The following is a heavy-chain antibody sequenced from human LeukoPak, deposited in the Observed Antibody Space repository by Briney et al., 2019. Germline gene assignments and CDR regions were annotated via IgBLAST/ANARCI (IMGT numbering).Heavy chain of an antibody. Sequence: KRGESLKISCKGSGYSFTSYWIGWVRQMPGKGLEWMGIIYPGDSDTRYSPSFQGQVTISADKSISTAYLQWSSLKASDTAMYYCARDARYCSGGSCYPLYYGMDVWGQGTTVTVSS. CDR1: GYSFTSYW. CDR3: ARDARYCSGGSCYPLYYGMDV. D-gene: IGHD2-15*01. V-gene: IGHV5-51*01. J-gene: IGHJ6*02. CDR2: IYPGDSDT.